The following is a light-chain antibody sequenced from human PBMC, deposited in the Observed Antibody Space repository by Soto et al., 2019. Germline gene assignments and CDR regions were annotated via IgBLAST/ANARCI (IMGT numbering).Light chain of an antibody. Sequence: QSALTQPASVSGSPGQSITISCTGTSSDVGAYNFVSWYQQHPGKAPKLMIYEVNNRPSGVYNRFSGAKSGNTASLTISRLQAAHEADYYCSSYTSNTVLFGGGT. V-gene: IGLV2-14*01. CDR2: EVN. CDR3: SSYTSNTVL. J-gene: IGLJ2*01. CDR1: SSDVGAYNF.